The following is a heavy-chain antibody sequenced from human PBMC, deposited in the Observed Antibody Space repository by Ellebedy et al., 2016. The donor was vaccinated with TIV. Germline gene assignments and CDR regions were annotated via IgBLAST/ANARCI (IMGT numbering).Heavy chain of an antibody. Sequence: PGGSLRLSCGASGFTFSNFWMYWVRQAPGKGPVWVSRISTDGSTTNYADSVKGRFSISRNNAKNMVYLQMNSLRVEDTAVYYCAKDSYSGEYDYGWGTFNIWGQGTMVTVSS. J-gene: IGHJ3*02. CDR2: ISTDGSTT. D-gene: IGHD3-10*01. V-gene: IGHV3-74*01. CDR3: AKDSYSGEYDYGWGTFNI. CDR1: GFTFSNFW.